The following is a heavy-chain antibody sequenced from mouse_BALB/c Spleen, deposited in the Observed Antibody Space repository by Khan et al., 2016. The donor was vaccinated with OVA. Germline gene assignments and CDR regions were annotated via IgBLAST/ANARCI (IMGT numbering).Heavy chain of an antibody. Sequence: EVKLEESGPGLVKPSQSLSLTCTVTGYSITSCYALNLIRQFPGNKLELMGYISYSCVPCYTPSFKSRISITRNPSKNPFFLQLSSVTNEDTATYYWARGNYYGYYIDYWGQGTTLTVSS. CDR2: ISYSCVP. CDR1: GYSITSCYA. J-gene: IGHJ2*01. D-gene: IGHD1-1*01. V-gene: IGHV3-2*02. CDR3: ARGNYYGYYIDY.